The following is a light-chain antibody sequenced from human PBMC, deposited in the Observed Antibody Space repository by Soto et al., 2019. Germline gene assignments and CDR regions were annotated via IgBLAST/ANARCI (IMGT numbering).Light chain of an antibody. V-gene: IGLV3-21*02. CDR1: NIGSKS. J-gene: IGLJ1*01. CDR2: DDS. CDR3: QVWDSSSDHYV. Sequence: SYELTQPPSVSVAPGQTARITCGGNNIGSKSVHWYQQKPGQAPVLVVYDDSDRPSGTPERFSGSNSGNTATLTISRVEAGDEVDYYCQVWDSSSDHYVFGTGTKVTVL.